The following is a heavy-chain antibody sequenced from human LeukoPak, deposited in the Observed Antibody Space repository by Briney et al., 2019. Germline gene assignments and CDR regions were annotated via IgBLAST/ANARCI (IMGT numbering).Heavy chain of an antibody. D-gene: IGHD1-26*01. CDR1: GFTFSSYW. J-gene: IGHJ3*02. Sequence: PGGSLRLSCAASGFTFSSYWMTWVRQYPGKGLEWVANIKQDGSETYYPDSVKGRFTISRENAKRSLYLQMNSPRAEDTAVYYCARDGELGSPADAFDIWGQGTMVTVSS. CDR3: ARDGELGSPADAFDI. V-gene: IGHV3-7*01. CDR2: IKQDGSET.